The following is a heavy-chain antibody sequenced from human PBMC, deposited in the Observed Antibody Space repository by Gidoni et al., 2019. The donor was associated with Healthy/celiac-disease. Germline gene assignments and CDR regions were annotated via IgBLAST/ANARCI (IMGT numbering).Heavy chain of an antibody. V-gene: IGHV1-69*01. Sequence: QLVQYRAEVKKPGSSVKVSCKASGGTCSSYAISWVRQAPGQGLEWMGGIITIFGTANYAQKFHGRVTIPADESTSTAYMELSSLRSEDTAVYYCAKYSGYYVGAFDIWGQGTMVPVSS. J-gene: IGHJ3*02. D-gene: IGHD3-22*01. CDR3: AKYSGYYVGAFDI. CDR1: GGTCSSYA. CDR2: IITIFGTA.